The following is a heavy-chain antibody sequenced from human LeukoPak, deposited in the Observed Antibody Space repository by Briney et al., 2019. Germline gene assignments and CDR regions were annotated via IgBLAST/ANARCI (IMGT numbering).Heavy chain of an antibody. CDR2: INSDGSWT. J-gene: IGHJ4*02. Sequence: PGGSLRLSCAASGSYWMHWVRQAPGKGLVWVSHINSDGSWTSYADSVKGRFTISKDNAKNTVYLQMINLRAEDTAVYYCVSFYETYWGRGTLVTVSS. V-gene: IGHV3-74*01. CDR3: VSFYETY. D-gene: IGHD2/OR15-2a*01. CDR1: GSYW.